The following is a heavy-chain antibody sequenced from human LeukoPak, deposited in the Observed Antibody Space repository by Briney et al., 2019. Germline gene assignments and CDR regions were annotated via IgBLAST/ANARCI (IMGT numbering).Heavy chain of an antibody. V-gene: IGHV3-21*01. CDR3: ARDGGYCSSTSCYLFGDYYYYMDV. CDR2: ISSSSSYI. J-gene: IGHJ6*03. Sequence: GSLRLSCAASGFTFSSYSMNWVRQAPGKGLEWVSSISSSSSYIYYADSVQGRFTISRHNAKNSLYLQMNSLRAEDTAVYYCARDGGYCSSTSCYLFGDYYYYMDVWGKGTTVTVSS. CDR1: GFTFSSYS. D-gene: IGHD2-2*01.